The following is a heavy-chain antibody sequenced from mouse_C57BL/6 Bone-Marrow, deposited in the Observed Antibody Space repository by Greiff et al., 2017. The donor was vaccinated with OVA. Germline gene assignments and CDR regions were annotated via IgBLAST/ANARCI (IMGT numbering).Heavy chain of an antibody. J-gene: IGHJ3*01. D-gene: IGHD1-1*01. Sequence: VQLQQSGPELVKPGASVKISCKASGYAFSSSWMNWVKQRPGKGLEWIGRIYPGDGDTNYNGKFKGKATLTADKSSSTAYMQLSSLTSEDSAVYFCADYYGSRDYWGQGTLVTVSA. V-gene: IGHV1-82*01. CDR2: IYPGDGDT. CDR1: GYAFSSSW. CDR3: ADYYGSRDY.